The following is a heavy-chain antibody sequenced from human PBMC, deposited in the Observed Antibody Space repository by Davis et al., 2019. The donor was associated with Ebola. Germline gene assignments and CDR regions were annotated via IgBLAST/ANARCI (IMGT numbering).Heavy chain of an antibody. J-gene: IGHJ4*02. CDR3: ARGQRLSEY. CDR2: IWFDGNHK. Sequence: PGGSLRLSCAGSGFTFTNYAMHWVRQAPGKGLEWVADIWFDGNHKFYGDSVKGRFTISRDNSKNTVYLQMNSLRAEDTAVYYCARGQRLSEYWGQGTLVTVSS. CDR1: GFTFTNYA. V-gene: IGHV3-33*01.